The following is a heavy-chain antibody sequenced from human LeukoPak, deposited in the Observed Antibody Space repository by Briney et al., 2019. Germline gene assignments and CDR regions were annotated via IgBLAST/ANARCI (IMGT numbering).Heavy chain of an antibody. CDR3: AKDPHLRDYYGSGSPEYFDY. V-gene: IGHV3-53*05. CDR2: IYTDGNK. Sequence: GGSLRLSCTASGFTVSGNYMNWVRQAPGKGLEWVSVIYTDGNKYYADSVKGRFTISRDNSKNTLYLQMNSLRAEDTAVYYCAKDPHLRDYYGSGSPEYFDYWGQGTLVTVSS. CDR1: GFTVSGNY. J-gene: IGHJ4*02. D-gene: IGHD3-10*01.